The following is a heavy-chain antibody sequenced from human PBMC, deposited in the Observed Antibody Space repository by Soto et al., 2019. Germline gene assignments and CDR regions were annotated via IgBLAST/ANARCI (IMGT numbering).Heavy chain of an antibody. Sequence: PSETLSLTCTVSGGYISSSSYYWGWIRQPPGKGLEWIGSIYYSGSTYYNPSLKSRVTISVDTSKNQFSLKLSSVTAADTAVYYCARDTADDILTAFGAPWYGMDVWGQGTTVTVSS. J-gene: IGHJ6*02. CDR2: IYYSGST. CDR3: ARDTADDILTAFGAPWYGMDV. V-gene: IGHV4-39*07. D-gene: IGHD3-9*01. CDR1: GGYISSSSYY.